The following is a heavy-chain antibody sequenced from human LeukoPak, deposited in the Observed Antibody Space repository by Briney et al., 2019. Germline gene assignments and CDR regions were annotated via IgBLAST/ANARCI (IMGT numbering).Heavy chain of an antibody. D-gene: IGHD3-10*01. CDR2: MNPSSGNT. Sequence: ASVKVSCKASGYTFASYDINWVWQATGQGPEWMGWMNPSSGNTGYAQTFQGRVSMTRDTSTNTAYLELSSLRSEDTAVYYCATHTYYYSSGSFAYWGQGTLVTVSS. CDR3: ATHTYYYSSGSFAY. J-gene: IGHJ4*02. V-gene: IGHV1-8*01. CDR1: GYTFASYD.